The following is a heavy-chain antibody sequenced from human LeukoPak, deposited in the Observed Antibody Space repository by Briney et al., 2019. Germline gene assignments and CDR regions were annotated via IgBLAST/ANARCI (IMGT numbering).Heavy chain of an antibody. CDR1: GYTFTSYD. CDR2: MNPNSGNT. Sequence: GASVKVSCKASGYTFTSYDINWVRQATGQGLEWMGWMNPNSGNTGYAQKFQGRVTITRNTSISTAYMELSSLRSEDTAVYYCARADRGYSYGLDAFDIWGQGTMVTVSS. D-gene: IGHD5-18*01. V-gene: IGHV1-8*03. J-gene: IGHJ3*02. CDR3: ARADRGYSYGLDAFDI.